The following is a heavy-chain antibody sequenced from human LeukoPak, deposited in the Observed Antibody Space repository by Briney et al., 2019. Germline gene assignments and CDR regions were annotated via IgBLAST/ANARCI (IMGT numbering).Heavy chain of an antibody. CDR1: GDSISSYY. Sequence: PETLSLTRTDSGDSISSYYWRCIPQPPRERLEWSWYTLDRWSTNYVPSLKSRVTISVDTSKKQFSLKLSSVTAADTDVYYCAAGSSSGYYDSLVWFDPWGQGTLVTVYS. D-gene: IGHD6-13*01. CDR3: AAGSSSGYYDSLVWFDP. V-gene: IGHV4-59*08. CDR2: TLDRWST. J-gene: IGHJ5*02.